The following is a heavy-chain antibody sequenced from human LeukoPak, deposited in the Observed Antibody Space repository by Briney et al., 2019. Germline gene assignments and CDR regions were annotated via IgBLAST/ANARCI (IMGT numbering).Heavy chain of an antibody. J-gene: IGHJ3*01. CDR3: TTSSESRYDDAMNV. CDR1: GFTFSGSP. Sequence: GGSLKLSCAASGFTFSGSPMYWVRQASGKGLEWIGRIREKANSYATLYATSVKGRFTISGNDAENTAYLQINSVTTDDTAVYYCTTSSESRYDDAMNVWGQGTMVTVSS. CDR2: IREKANSYAT. D-gene: IGHD3-22*01. V-gene: IGHV3-73*01.